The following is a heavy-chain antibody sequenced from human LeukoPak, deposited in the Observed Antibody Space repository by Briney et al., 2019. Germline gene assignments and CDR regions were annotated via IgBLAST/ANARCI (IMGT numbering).Heavy chain of an antibody. V-gene: IGHV3-23*01. CDR3: AVRRDGYTLDY. CDR1: GFTLSSYA. J-gene: IGHJ4*02. CDR2: ISGSGGST. Sequence: GGSLRLSCAASGFTLSSYAMSWVRQAPGKGLEWVSVISGSGGSTYYADSVKGRFTISRDNSKNTLYLQMNSLRAEDTAVYYCAVRRDGYTLDYWGQGTLVTVSS. D-gene: IGHD5-24*01.